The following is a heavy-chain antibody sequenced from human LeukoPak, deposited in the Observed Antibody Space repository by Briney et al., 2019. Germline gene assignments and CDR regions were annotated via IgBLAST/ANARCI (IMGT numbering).Heavy chain of an antibody. CDR2: ISGSGGST. V-gene: IGHV3-23*01. J-gene: IGHJ4*02. D-gene: IGHD3-10*02. Sequence: GGSLRLSCAASGFTFSSYAMSWVRQAPGKGLESVSAISGSGGSTYYADSVKGRFTISRDNSKNTLYLQMNSLRAEDTAVYYCAKVHVRGVIISLFDYWGPGTLVTVSS. CDR1: GFTFSSYA. CDR3: AKVHVRGVIISLFDY.